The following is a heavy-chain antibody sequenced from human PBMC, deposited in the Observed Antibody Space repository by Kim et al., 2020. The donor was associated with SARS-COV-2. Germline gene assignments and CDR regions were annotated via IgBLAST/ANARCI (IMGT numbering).Heavy chain of an antibody. CDR1: GFTFSSYA. V-gene: IGHV3-64D*09. Sequence: GGSLRLSCSASGFTFSSYAMHWVRQAPGKGLEYVSAISSHGGSTYYADSLKGRFTISRDNSKNTLYLQMSSLRAEDTAVYYCVKDYADGYHNSGYFDYWGQGTLVTVSS. J-gene: IGHJ4*02. D-gene: IGHD5-12*01. CDR2: ISSHGGST. CDR3: VKDYADGYHNSGYFDY.